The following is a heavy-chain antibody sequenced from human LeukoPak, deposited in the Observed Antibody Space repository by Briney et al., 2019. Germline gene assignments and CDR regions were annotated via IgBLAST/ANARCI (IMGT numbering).Heavy chain of an antibody. CDR1: GFSLSTSGVG. Sequence: SGPTLVKPTQTLTLTCTFSGFSLSTSGVGVGWIRQPPGKALEWLALIYWNDYQRYSPSLKSRLTITKDTSKNQVVLTMTNMDPVDTATYYCARWTLVRGDDYYYMDVWGKGTTVTITS. CDR2: IYWNDYQ. D-gene: IGHD3-10*01. J-gene: IGHJ6*03. V-gene: IGHV2-5*01. CDR3: ARWTLVRGDDYYYMDV.